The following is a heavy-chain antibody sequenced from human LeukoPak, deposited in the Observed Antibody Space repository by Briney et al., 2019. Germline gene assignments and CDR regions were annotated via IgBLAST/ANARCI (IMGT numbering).Heavy chain of an antibody. V-gene: IGHV4-59*01. Sequence: KPSETLSLPRTVSGGSLRSYYWSWMREPPRKGLEGIGYIYYSGSTNSNPSLKSRLTMSVDTSKTEFSLKLSSVTAADTAVYYCARGTSRYYYYGMDVWGQGTTVTVSS. J-gene: IGHJ6*02. CDR3: ARGTSRYYYYGMDV. CDR2: IYYSGST. CDR1: GGSLRSYY. D-gene: IGHD1-14*01.